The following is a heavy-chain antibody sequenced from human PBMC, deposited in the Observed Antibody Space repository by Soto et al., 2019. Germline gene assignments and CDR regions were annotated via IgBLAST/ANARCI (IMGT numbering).Heavy chain of an antibody. CDR3: ARVDIVVVPAAMGGGWFES. D-gene: IGHD2-2*03. V-gene: IGHV1-8*01. Sequence: QVQLVQSGAEVKKPGASVKLSCKASGYTFTSYDINWVRQATGQGLEWMGWMNPNRGNTGYAQKFQGRVTMTRNTSIGTAYMEQSSLRYEGTAVYYCARVDIVVVPAAMGGGWFESWCQGTLVTVS. J-gene: IGHJ5*01. CDR2: MNPNRGNT. CDR1: GYTFTSYD.